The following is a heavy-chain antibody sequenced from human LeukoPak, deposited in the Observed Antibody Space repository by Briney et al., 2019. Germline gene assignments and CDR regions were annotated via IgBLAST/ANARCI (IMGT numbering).Heavy chain of an antibody. V-gene: IGHV3-53*04. D-gene: IGHD4-23*01. Sequence: GGSLRLSCAASGFTFSSYAMSWVRQAPGKGLEWVSVIYSGGSTYYADSVKGRFTISRHNSKNTLYLQMNSLRAEDTAVYYCAREYGGSYFDYWGQGTLVTVSS. J-gene: IGHJ4*02. CDR3: AREYGGSYFDY. CDR1: GFTFSSYA. CDR2: IYSGGST.